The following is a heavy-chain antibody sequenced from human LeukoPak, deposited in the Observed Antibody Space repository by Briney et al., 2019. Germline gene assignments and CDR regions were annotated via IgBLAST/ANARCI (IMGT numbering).Heavy chain of an antibody. CDR1: GDSISNYY. CDR2: IHYSGST. Sequence: SETLSLTCTVSGDSISNYYWSWIRQPPGKGLEWIGSIHYSGSTYYNPSLKSRATISVDTSMHQFSLKLSSVTAADTAVYYCATTVTPFHYFDYWGQGTLVTVSS. CDR3: ATTVTPFHYFDY. D-gene: IGHD4-17*01. V-gene: IGHV4-59*05. J-gene: IGHJ4*02.